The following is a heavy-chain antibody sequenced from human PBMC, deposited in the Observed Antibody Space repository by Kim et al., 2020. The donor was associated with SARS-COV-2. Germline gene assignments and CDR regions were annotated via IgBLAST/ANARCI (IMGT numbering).Heavy chain of an antibody. CDR1: GFTFSSYW. D-gene: IGHD3-10*01. CDR3: ATEERRLLWFGELSGLDY. CDR2: INSDGSST. Sequence: GGSLRLSCAASGFTFSSYWMHWVRQAPGKGLVWVSRINSDGSSTSYADSVKGRFTISRDNAKNTLYLQMNSLRAEDTAVYYCATEERRLLWFGELSGLDYWGQGTLVTVSS. J-gene: IGHJ4*02. V-gene: IGHV3-74*01.